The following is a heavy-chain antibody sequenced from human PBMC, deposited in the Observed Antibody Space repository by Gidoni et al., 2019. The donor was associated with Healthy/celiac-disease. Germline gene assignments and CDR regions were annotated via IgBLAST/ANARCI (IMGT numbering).Heavy chain of an antibody. CDR3: ARAPYDFWSGYSREYYYYMDV. CDR1: GFTFGSYW. CDR2: IKQDGSEK. J-gene: IGHJ6*03. D-gene: IGHD3-3*01. V-gene: IGHV3-7*01. Sequence: EVQLVESGGGLVQPGGSLRLSCAASGFTFGSYWRSWVRQAPGKGLEWVANIKQDGSEKYYVDSVKGRFTISRDNAKNSLYLQMNSLRAEDTAVYYCARAPYDFWSGYSREYYYYMDVWGKGTTVTVSS.